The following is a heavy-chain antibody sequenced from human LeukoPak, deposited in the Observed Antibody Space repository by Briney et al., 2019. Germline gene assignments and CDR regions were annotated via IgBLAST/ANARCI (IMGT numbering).Heavy chain of an antibody. CDR3: ARTMGTSTSSTLDY. CDR2: IYPGDSDT. V-gene: IGHV5-51*01. Sequence: GESLKISCKGSGYIFTTYWIAWLRQMPGKGLEWMGIIYPGDSDTRYSPSFQGQVTLSADKSITTAYLQWSSLKASDTAIYYCARTMGTSTSSTLDYWGQGTLVTVSS. CDR1: GYIFTTYW. D-gene: IGHD2-2*01. J-gene: IGHJ4*02.